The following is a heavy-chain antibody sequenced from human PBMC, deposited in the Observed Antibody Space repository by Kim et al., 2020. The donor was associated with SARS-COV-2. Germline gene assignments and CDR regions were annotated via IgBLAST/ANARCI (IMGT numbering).Heavy chain of an antibody. CDR3: ARDLGGYCSSTSCYGDEYFHH. CDR2: IWYDGSNK. CDR1: GFTFSSYG. V-gene: IGHV3-33*01. Sequence: GGSLRLSCAASGFTFSSYGMHWVRQAPGKGLEWVAVIWYDGSNKYYADSVKGRFTISRDNSKNTLYLQMNSLRAEDTAVYYCARDLGGYCSSTSCYGDEYFHHWGQGTLVTVSS. D-gene: IGHD2-2*01. J-gene: IGHJ1*01.